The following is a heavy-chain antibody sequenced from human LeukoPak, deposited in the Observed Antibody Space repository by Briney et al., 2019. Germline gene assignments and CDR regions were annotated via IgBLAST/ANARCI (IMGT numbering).Heavy chain of an antibody. CDR3: AYSYDTDAFDI. CDR1: GFTFSSCD. D-gene: IGHD3-22*01. V-gene: IGHV3-13*04. Sequence: AGSLRLSCAASGFTFSSCDMHWVRQATGKGLEWVSAIGYGGDTHYSGSVKGRFTISRENAKNSLYLQMNSLGAGDTAVYYCAYSYDTDAFDIWGQGTMVPVSS. CDR2: IGYGGDT. J-gene: IGHJ3*02.